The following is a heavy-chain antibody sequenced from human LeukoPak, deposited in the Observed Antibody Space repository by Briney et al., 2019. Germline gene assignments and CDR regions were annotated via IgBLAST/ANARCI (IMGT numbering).Heavy chain of an antibody. CDR3: ASRGRYYYAMGLGDY. J-gene: IGHJ4*02. CDR1: GGSFSGYY. D-gene: IGHD3-10*01. CDR2: INHSGST. V-gene: IGHV4-34*01. Sequence: PSETLSLTCAVYGGSFSGYYWSWIRQPPGKGLEWIGEINHSGSTNYNPSLKSRVTISVDTSKNQFSLKLSSVTAADTAVYYCASRGRYYYAMGLGDYWGQGTLVTVSS.